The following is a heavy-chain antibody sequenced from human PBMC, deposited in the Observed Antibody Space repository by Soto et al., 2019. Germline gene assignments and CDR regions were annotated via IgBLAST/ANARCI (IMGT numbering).Heavy chain of an antibody. V-gene: IGHV1-69*01. CDR1: GGTFSSYA. CDR3: ARTTPGYCSGGSCYSYYYYGMDV. Sequence: QVQLVQSGAEVQKPGSSVKVSCKASGGTFSSYAISWVRQAPGQGLEWMGGIIPIFGTANYAQKFQGRVTITADESTSTAYMELSSLRSEDTAVYYCARTTPGYCSGGSCYSYYYYGMDVWGQGTTVTVSS. CDR2: IIPIFGTA. J-gene: IGHJ6*02. D-gene: IGHD2-15*01.